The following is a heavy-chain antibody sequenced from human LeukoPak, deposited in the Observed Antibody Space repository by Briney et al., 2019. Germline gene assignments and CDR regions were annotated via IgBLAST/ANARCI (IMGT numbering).Heavy chain of an antibody. CDR1: GYTFTSYG. Sequence: AASVKVSCKASGYTFTSYGISWVRQAPGQGLEWMGWISAYNDNTNYAQKLQGRVTMTTDTSTSTAYMELRSLRSDDTAVYYCARVHYDILTGYSYFVYWGQGTLVTVSS. CDR3: ARVHYDILTGYSYFVY. D-gene: IGHD3-9*01. J-gene: IGHJ4*02. CDR2: ISAYNDNT. V-gene: IGHV1-18*01.